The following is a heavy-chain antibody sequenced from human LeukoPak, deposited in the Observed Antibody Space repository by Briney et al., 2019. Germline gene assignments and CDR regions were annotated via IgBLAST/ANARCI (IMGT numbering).Heavy chain of an antibody. D-gene: IGHD3-10*01. J-gene: IGHJ4*02. CDR2: ISGSSDRT. CDR3: APRGHYSGSGDYLEFLF. CDR1: GFTFSNYA. V-gene: IGHV3-23*01. Sequence: GGSLRLSCVASGFTFSNYAMAWVRQTPGKGLEWVSSISGSSDRTYYADSVRGRFTISRDDCENTLYLQMIYLSAEDTAIYYCAPRGHYSGSGDYLEFLFWGQETLVTVS.